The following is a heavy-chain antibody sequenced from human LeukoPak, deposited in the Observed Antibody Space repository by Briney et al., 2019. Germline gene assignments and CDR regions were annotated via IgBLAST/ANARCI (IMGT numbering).Heavy chain of an antibody. V-gene: IGHV3-21*01. CDR1: GFTFSSYS. Sequence: PGGSLRLSCAASGFTFSSYSMNWVRQAPGKGLEWVSSISSSSSYIYYADSVKGRFTISRDNAKNSLYLQMNSLRAEDTAVYCCAKGGVAVAEEDDYFDYWGQGTLVTVSS. J-gene: IGHJ4*02. D-gene: IGHD6-19*01. CDR3: AKGGVAVAEEDDYFDY. CDR2: ISSSSSYI.